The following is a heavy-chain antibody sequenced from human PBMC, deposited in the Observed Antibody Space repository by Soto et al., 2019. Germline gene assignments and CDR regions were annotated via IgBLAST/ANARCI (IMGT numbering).Heavy chain of an antibody. CDR3: VRDNHSYGMDL. J-gene: IGHJ6*02. CDR1: GFDASVNF. V-gene: IGHV3-66*01. Sequence: EVQLVESGGTLVQPGGSLKLSCAASGFDASVNFMTWVRQAPGKGLEWVTAINNAGTTFYADSVKGRLSISSDDSKNPLYLQRTRLSIEDTAMSCCVRDNHSYGMDLWRQRTAVNVSS. CDR2: INNAGTT.